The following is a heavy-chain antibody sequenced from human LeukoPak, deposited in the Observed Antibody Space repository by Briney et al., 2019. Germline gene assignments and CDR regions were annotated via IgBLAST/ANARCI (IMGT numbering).Heavy chain of an antibody. V-gene: IGHV4-34*01. J-gene: IGHJ5*02. CDR2: INHSGST. D-gene: IGHD2-15*01. Sequence: SETLSLTCAVYGGSFSGYYWSWIRQPPGKGLEWIGEINHSGSTNYNPSLKSRVTISVDTSKNQFSLKLSSVTAADTAVYYCARGRLLLHAFDPWGQGTLVTVSS. CDR1: GGSFSGYY. CDR3: ARGRLLLHAFDP.